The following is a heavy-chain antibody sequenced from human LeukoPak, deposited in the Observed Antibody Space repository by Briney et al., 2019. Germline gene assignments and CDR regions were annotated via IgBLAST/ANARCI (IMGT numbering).Heavy chain of an antibody. CDR2: IIPIFGTA. CDR1: GYTFTSYY. CDR3: ARQPLGYCSSTSCYTVYYMDV. Sequence: ASVKVSCKASGYTFTSYYMHWVRQAPGQGLEWMGGIIPIFGTANYAQKFQGRVTITADKSTSTAYMELSSLRSEDTAVYYCARQPLGYCSSTSCYTVYYMDVWGKGTTVTVSS. V-gene: IGHV1-69*06. D-gene: IGHD2-2*02. J-gene: IGHJ6*03.